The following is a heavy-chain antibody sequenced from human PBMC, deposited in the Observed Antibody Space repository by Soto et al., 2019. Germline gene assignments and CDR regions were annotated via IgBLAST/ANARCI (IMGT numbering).Heavy chain of an antibody. V-gene: IGHV3-23*01. CDR3: AKANSVPYCSGGSCYSLDYYYGMDV. Sequence: GGSLRLSCAASGFTFSSYAMSWVRQAPGKGLEWVSAISGSGGSTYYADSVKGRFTIPRDNSKNTLYLQMNSLGAEDTAVYYCAKANSVPYCSGGSCYSLDYYYGMDVWGQGTTVTVSS. J-gene: IGHJ6*02. CDR1: GFTFSSYA. CDR2: ISGSGGST. D-gene: IGHD2-15*01.